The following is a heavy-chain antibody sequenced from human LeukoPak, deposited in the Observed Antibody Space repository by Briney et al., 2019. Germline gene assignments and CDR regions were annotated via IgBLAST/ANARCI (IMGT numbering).Heavy chain of an antibody. D-gene: IGHD6-13*01. Sequence: GGSLRLSCAASGFTVSTNYMTWIRQAPGKGLEWVSVMYTLGNTNYADSVRGRFTISRDNSKNTLYLQMNSLRAEDTAVYYCAKSTYIAAAGTFDYWGQGTLVTVSS. CDR2: MYTLGNT. CDR3: AKSTYIAAAGTFDY. V-gene: IGHV3-53*01. CDR1: GFTVSTNY. J-gene: IGHJ4*02.